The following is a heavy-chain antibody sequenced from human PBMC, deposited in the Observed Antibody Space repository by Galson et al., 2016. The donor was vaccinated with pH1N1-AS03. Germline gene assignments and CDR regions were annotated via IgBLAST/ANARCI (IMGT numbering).Heavy chain of an antibody. V-gene: IGHV3-23*01. CDR3: AKDRVYNDAQWVFDC. CDR2: VVTNGDT. J-gene: IGHJ4*02. Sequence: SLRLSCAASGFRLTSIAMSWVRQAPGKGLEWVSGVVTNGDTYFADSVKGRFSISRDDSKNTMYLQMDSLGVEDTAIYYRAKDRVYNDAQWVFDCWGQGNPVTVSS. D-gene: IGHD5-24*01. CDR1: GFRLTSIA.